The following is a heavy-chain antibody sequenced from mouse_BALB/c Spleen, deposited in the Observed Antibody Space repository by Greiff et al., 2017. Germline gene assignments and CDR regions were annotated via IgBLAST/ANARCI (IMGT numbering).Heavy chain of an antibody. Sequence: EVQLHQSGPELVKPGASVKISCKASGYTFTDYNMHWVEQSHGKSLEWIGYIYPYNGGTGYNQKFKSKATLTVDNSSSTAYMELRSLTSEDSAVYYCASSSSYAMDYWGQGTSVTVSS. CDR1: GYTFTDYN. D-gene: IGHD1-1*01. J-gene: IGHJ4*01. V-gene: IGHV1S29*02. CDR2: IYPYNGGT. CDR3: ASSSSYAMDY.